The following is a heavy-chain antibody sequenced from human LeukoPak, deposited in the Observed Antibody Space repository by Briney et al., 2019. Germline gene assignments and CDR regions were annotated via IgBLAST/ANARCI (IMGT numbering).Heavy chain of an antibody. CDR2: ISGSGGST. V-gene: IGHV3-23*01. D-gene: IGHD6-13*01. CDR1: GFTFSTYA. J-gene: IGHJ3*01. CDR3: APLNPDSGIAAAGPF. Sequence: GGSLRLSCAASGFTFSTYAMSWVRQAPGKGLEWVSNISGSGGSTNYADSVKGRFTISRDNSKNTLYLQMNSLRAEDTAVYYCAPLNPDSGIAAAGPFWGQGTMVTVSS.